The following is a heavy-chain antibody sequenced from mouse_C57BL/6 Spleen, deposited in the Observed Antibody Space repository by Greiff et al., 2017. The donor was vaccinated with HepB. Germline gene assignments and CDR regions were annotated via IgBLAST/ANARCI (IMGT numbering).Heavy chain of an antibody. CDR2: IDPSDSYT. J-gene: IGHJ2*01. Sequence: QVQLQQPGAELVMPGASVKLSCKASGYTFTSYWMHWVKQRPGQGLEWIGGIDPSDSYTNYNQKFKGKSTLTVDKSSSTSYMQLSSLPSEDSAVYYCARGIFDYWGQGTTLTVSS. CDR1: GYTFTSYW. V-gene: IGHV1-69*01. CDR3: ARGIFDY.